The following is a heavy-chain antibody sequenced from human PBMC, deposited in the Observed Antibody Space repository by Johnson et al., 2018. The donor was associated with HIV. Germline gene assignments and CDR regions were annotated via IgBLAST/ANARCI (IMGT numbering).Heavy chain of an antibody. Sequence: VQLVESGGGVLRPGASLRLSCEGFGFIFDDYGLNWVRQGPGKGLEWVTGINWNGGNTGYADSVKGRCTISRANDKNSVYMQMNNLRAEDTAFYYCARAGRGDDSSGYYLGSAFDIWGQGTMVTVSS. J-gene: IGHJ3*02. D-gene: IGHD3-22*01. CDR2: INWNGGNT. CDR3: ARAGRGDDSSGYYLGSAFDI. V-gene: IGHV3-20*04. CDR1: GFIFDDYG.